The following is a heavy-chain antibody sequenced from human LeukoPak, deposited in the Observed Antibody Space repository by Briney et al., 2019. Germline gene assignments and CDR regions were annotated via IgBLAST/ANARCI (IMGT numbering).Heavy chain of an antibody. CDR2: ISGSGGST. Sequence: GGSLRLSCAASGFTFSRYAMSWVRQAPGKGLEWVSAISGSGGSTYYADSVKGRFTISRDNSKNTLYLQMNSLRAEDTAVYFCARDYDWSYADSSGFFFDYWGQGNLVTVSS. CDR1: GFTFSRYA. J-gene: IGHJ4*02. D-gene: IGHD3-22*01. CDR3: ARDYDWSYADSSGFFFDY. V-gene: IGHV3-23*01.